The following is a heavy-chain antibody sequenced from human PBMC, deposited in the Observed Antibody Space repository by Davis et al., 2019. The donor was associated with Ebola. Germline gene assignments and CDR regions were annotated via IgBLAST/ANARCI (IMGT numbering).Heavy chain of an antibody. CDR1: GGSISSSY. Sequence: MPGGSLTLSCTVSGGSISSSYWSWIRQPPGKGLEWLGSIYYSESSNYNPSLKSRVTISVDTSKNHFSLKLSSVTAADTAEYYWARDSRWLVPGTYYYYGMDVWGKGTTVTVSS. D-gene: IGHD6-19*01. J-gene: IGHJ6*04. V-gene: IGHV4-59*01. CDR2: IYYSESS. CDR3: ARDSRWLVPGTYYYYGMDV.